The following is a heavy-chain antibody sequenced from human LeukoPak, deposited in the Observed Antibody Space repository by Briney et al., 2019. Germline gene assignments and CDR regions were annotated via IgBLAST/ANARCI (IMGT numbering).Heavy chain of an antibody. CDR1: GFTFSSYE. Sequence: GGSLRPSCAASGFTFSSYEMNWVRQAPGKGLEWVSYISSSGSTIYYADSVKGRFTISRDNAKNSLYLQMDSLRAEDTAVYYCARDSLDFWSGYYFDYWGQGTLVTVSS. CDR3: ARDSLDFWSGYYFDY. D-gene: IGHD3-3*01. V-gene: IGHV3-48*03. J-gene: IGHJ4*02. CDR2: ISSSGSTI.